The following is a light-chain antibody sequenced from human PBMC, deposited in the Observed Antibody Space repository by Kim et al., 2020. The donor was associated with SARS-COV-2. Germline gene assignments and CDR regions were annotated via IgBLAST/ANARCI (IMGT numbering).Light chain of an antibody. Sequence: GQKVRITCQGSSLNSECATWYQQEPRPAPGIVIYGKNNRPPGIPDRFSGSSSGNEASVTITGAQAEDEADYYCNSRDSSGNHPHWVFGGGTQLTVL. J-gene: IGLJ3*02. CDR1: SLNSEC. CDR2: GKN. CDR3: NSRDSSGNHPHWV. V-gene: IGLV3-19*01.